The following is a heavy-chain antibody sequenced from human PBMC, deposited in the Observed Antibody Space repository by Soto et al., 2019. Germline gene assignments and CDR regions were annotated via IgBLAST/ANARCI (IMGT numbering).Heavy chain of an antibody. CDR1: GYSFASYW. Sequence: GESLTISCTGSGYSFASYWITWVRQMPGKGLEYMGRIDPSDSNTNYSPSFQGHVTISFDKSITPAYLQWSSLKASDTAIYFCASRYDSNGYYSSYYYAMEVWGQGTPLTVSS. CDR2: IDPSDSNT. J-gene: IGHJ6*02. V-gene: IGHV5-10-1*01. D-gene: IGHD3-22*01. CDR3: ASRYDSNGYYSSYYYAMEV.